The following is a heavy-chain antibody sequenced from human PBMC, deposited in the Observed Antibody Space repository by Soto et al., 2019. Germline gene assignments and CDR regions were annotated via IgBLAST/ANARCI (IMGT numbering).Heavy chain of an antibody. CDR1: GYFFIDYY. Sequence: QLQLVQSGAEVKQPGASVKVSCKASGYFFIDYYIHWVRQAPGQGLEWMGWVKPNSGGTNYALKFQGRVTMTGDTYISTAYMELSSLRSDDTAVYYCARANWGLDVWGQGTTVTVSS. CDR2: VKPNSGGT. V-gene: IGHV1-2*02. J-gene: IGHJ6*02. CDR3: ARANWGLDV.